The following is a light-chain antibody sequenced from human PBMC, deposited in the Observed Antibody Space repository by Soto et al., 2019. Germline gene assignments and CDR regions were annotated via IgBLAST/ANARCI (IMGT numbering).Light chain of an antibody. CDR3: SSYAGSNLVV. CDR2: EVS. J-gene: IGLJ2*01. Sequence: QSVLTQPPSASGSPGQSVTISCTGTSSDVGGYNYVSWYQQHPGKAPKLMIYEVSKRPSGVPDRFSGSKSGNTASLTVSGLQAEDEAHYYCSSYAGSNLVVFGGGTQLPVL. V-gene: IGLV2-8*01. CDR1: SSDVGGYNY.